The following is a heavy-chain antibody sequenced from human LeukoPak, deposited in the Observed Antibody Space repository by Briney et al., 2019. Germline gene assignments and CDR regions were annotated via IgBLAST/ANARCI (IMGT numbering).Heavy chain of an antibody. J-gene: IGHJ4*02. V-gene: IGHV3-48*03. D-gene: IGHD2-2*01. CDR1: GFTFSSYE. CDR3: AREVGAGGGIVVVPAAIFDY. CDR2: ISSSGSTI. Sequence: PGGSLRLSCAASGFTFSSYEMNWVRQAPGKGLEWVSYISSSGSTIYYADSVKGRFIISRDNAKNSLYLQMNSLRAEDTAVYYCAREVGAGGGIVVVPAAIFDYWGRGTLVTVSS.